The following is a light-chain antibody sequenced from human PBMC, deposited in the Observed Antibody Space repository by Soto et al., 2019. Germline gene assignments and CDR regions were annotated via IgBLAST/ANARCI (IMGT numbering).Light chain of an antibody. CDR3: QQYNNWAPRT. CDR1: QSVSSN. J-gene: IGKJ1*01. Sequence: EIVMTHSPATLSVSPGERATLSCRASQSVSSNLAWYQQKPGQAPRLLIYGASTRATGIPARFSGSGSGTEFTLDISSLQSEDFAVYYCQQYNNWAPRTFGQGTKVEIK. V-gene: IGKV3-15*01. CDR2: GAS.